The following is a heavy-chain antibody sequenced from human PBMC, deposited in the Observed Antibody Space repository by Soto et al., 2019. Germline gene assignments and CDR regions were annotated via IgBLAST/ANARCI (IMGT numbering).Heavy chain of an antibody. CDR2: ISYDGSNK. CDR1: GFTFSSYA. J-gene: IGHJ4*02. D-gene: IGHD7-27*01. CDR3: AREENKTQPIRMKKKLGMNYFDY. Sequence: GGSLRLSCAASGFTFSSYAMHWVRQAPGKGLEWVAVISYDGSNKYYADSVKGRFTISRDNSKNTLYLQMNSLRAEDTAVYYCAREENKTQPIRMKKKLGMNYFDYWGQGTLVTVSS. V-gene: IGHV3-30*04.